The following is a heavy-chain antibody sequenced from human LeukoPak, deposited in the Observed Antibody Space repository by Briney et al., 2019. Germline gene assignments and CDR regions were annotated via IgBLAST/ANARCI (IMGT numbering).Heavy chain of an antibody. V-gene: IGHV1-18*01. Sequence: ASVKVSCKASGYTFTSYDFTWVRQAPGQGLEWMGWISAYHGHTKYAQKLQGGVTMTTDTSTSTAYMELRSLRSDDTAVYYCARVRTTLLDNWGQGTLITVSS. CDR2: ISAYHGHT. J-gene: IGHJ4*02. D-gene: IGHD2/OR15-2a*01. CDR3: ARVRTTLLDN. CDR1: GYTFTSYD.